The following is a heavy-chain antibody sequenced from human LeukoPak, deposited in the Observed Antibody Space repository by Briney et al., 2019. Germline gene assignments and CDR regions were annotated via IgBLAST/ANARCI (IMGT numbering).Heavy chain of an antibody. V-gene: IGHV4-34*01. CDR1: GGSFSGYY. CDR2: INHSGST. CDR3: AREYCSGGSCYPIFDY. D-gene: IGHD2-15*01. J-gene: IGHJ4*02. Sequence: SETLSLTCAVYGGSFSGYYWSWIRQPPGKRLEWIGEINHSGSTNYNPSLKSRVTISVDTSKNQFSLKLSSVTAADTAVYYCAREYCSGGSCYPIFDYWGQGTLVTVSS.